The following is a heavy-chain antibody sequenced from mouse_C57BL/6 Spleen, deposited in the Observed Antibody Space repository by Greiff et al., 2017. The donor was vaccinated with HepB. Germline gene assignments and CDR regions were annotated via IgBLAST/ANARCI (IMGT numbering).Heavy chain of an antibody. D-gene: IGHD2-12*01. J-gene: IGHJ4*01. V-gene: IGHV5-12*01. Sequence: EVKLMESGGGLVQPGGSLKLSCAASGFTFSDYYMYWVRQTPEKRLEWVAYLSNGGGSTYYPDTVKGRFTIARDNAKNTLYLQMSRLKSEDTAMYYCARRLRRYYAMDYWGQGTSVTVSS. CDR3: ARRLRRYYAMDY. CDR1: GFTFSDYY. CDR2: LSNGGGST.